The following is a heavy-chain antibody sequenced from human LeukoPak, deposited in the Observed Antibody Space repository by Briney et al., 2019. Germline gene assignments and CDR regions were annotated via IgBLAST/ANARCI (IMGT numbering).Heavy chain of an antibody. CDR1: GFTFSSYA. Sequence: GGSLRLSCAASGFTFSSYAMSWVRQAPGKGLEWVSAISGSGGSTYYADSVKGRFTISRDNSKNTLYLHMNSLRAEDTAVYYCAKVRYSSGYPYWGQGTLVTVSS. V-gene: IGHV3-23*01. D-gene: IGHD3-22*01. J-gene: IGHJ4*02. CDR2: ISGSGGST. CDR3: AKVRYSSGYPY.